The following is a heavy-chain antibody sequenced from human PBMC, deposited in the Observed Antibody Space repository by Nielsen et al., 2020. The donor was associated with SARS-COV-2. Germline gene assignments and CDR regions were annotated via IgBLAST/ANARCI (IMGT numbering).Heavy chain of an antibody. CDR1: GFTFSSYG. Sequence: GESLKISCAASGFTFSSYGMHWVRQAPGKGLEWVAVIWYDGSNKYYADSVKGRFTISRDNSKNTLYLQMNSLRAEYTAVYYCARDLIVGAFVYWGQGTLVTVSS. V-gene: IGHV3-33*01. D-gene: IGHD1-26*01. J-gene: IGHJ4*02. CDR3: ARDLIVGAFVY. CDR2: IWYDGSNK.